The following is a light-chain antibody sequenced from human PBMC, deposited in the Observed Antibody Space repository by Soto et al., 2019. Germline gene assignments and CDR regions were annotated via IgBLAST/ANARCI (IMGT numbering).Light chain of an antibody. J-gene: IGKJ2*01. CDR1: QGISSD. V-gene: IGKV3-15*01. Sequence: EIVMTQSPATLSLSPWERAALSCRASQGISSDLAWYQQKPCQPPRLIIYGASTRATGVPARFIGRGSGSDFTLTISGLQSEDFAVYYCQQGHNGPLNVGQGTRLEI. CDR3: QQGHNGPLN. CDR2: GAS.